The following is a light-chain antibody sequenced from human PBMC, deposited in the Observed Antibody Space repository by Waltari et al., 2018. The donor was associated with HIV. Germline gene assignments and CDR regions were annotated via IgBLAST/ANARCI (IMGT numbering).Light chain of an antibody. CDR1: ARACGLYNF. CDR2: QVD. J-gene: IGLJ2*01. CDR3: ASYTANDTVI. V-gene: IGLV2-14*01. Sequence: SGLTQPASLSGFPGPSLPISCTGAARACGLYNFLSWYPQHPGKVPKVILSQVDTRASGISHRFSGSKSGNTASLTSSVLQAEDEAVYYCASYTANDTVIFAGGTTVTVL.